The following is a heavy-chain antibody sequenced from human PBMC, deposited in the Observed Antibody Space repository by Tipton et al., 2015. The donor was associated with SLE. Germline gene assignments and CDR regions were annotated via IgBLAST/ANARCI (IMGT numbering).Heavy chain of an antibody. CDR1: GFTFSAHV. Sequence: SLRLSCAASGFTFSAHVMGWVRQAPGKGLEWVAESTGGDDTAFYADSVKGRFTISRDYSKSTLYLQMNSLRAEDTALYYCAKGQDDHGDSGDAFDIWGLGTMVTVSS. CDR3: AKGQDDHGDSGDAFDI. D-gene: IGHD4-17*01. V-gene: IGHV3-23*01. CDR2: STGGDDTA. J-gene: IGHJ3*02.